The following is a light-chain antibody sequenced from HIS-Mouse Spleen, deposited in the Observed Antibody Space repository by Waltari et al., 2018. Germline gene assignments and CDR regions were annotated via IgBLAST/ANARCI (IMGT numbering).Light chain of an antibody. CDR2: DVS. CDR1: SSDVGGYHY. V-gene: IGLV2-14*03. J-gene: IGLJ2*01. Sequence: SALTQPASVSGSPGQALTIPCTGTSSDVGGYHYVSWYQPHPGNAPKLMIYDVSTRTTVVANRFSGSTSGNTASLTISQLQAGDEAEYYCRSYTSSSTLVVFGGGTKLTVL. CDR3: RSYTSSSTLVV.